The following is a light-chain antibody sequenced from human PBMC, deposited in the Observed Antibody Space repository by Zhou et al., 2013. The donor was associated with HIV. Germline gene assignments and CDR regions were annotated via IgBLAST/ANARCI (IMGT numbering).Light chain of an antibody. CDR1: QSFNNW. V-gene: IGKV1-5*03. J-gene: IGKJ2*01. Sequence: DIQMTQSPSTLSASVGDRVTITCRASQSFNNWLAWYQQKPGKAPKLLIYKASSLESGVPSRFSGSGSGTEFTLTISSLQPDDFATYYCQQYSSYSYTFGQGTKLEIK. CDR3: QQYSSYSYT. CDR2: KAS.